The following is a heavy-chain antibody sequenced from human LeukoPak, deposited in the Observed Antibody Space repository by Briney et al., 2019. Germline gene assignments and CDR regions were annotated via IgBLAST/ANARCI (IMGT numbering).Heavy chain of an antibody. Sequence: GASVKVSCKASGYTFTSYDINWVRQATGQGLEWMGWMNPNSGNTGYAQKFQGRATMTRNTSISTAYMELSSLRSEDTAVYYCARFSSWYYFDYWGQGTLVTVSS. J-gene: IGHJ4*02. V-gene: IGHV1-8*01. CDR3: ARFSSWYYFDY. CDR2: MNPNSGNT. CDR1: GYTFTSYD. D-gene: IGHD6-13*01.